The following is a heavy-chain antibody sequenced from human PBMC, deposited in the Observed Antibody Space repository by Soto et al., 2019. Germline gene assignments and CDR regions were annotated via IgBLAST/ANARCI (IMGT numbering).Heavy chain of an antibody. CDR3: AKFGRGIAARPPSYFDY. V-gene: IGHV3-30*18. J-gene: IGHJ4*02. CDR2: ISYDGSNK. CDR1: GFTFSDYG. Sequence: QVQLMESGGGVVQPGRSLRLSCAASGFTFSDYGLHWVRQAPGKGLEWVTFISYDGSNKYYADSVKGRFTISRDSSKNTLYLQMNSLGAEDTAVYYCAKFGRGIAARPPSYFDYWGQGTLVTVSS. D-gene: IGHD6-6*01.